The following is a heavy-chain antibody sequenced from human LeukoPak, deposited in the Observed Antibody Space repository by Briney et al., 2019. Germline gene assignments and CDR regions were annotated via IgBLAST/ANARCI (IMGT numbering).Heavy chain of an antibody. CDR3: ARTPGYYHGYDYYFDS. Sequence: PGGSPRLSCAASGFTFSSCSMSWVRQSPGKGLEWISYITGGSDSIYYADSVKGRFTISRDNAENSVYLQMNSLRAEDTAVYLCARTPGYYHGYDYYFDSWGQGALVTVSS. CDR2: ITGGSDSI. V-gene: IGHV3-48*04. CDR1: GFTFSSCS. D-gene: IGHD5-18*01. J-gene: IGHJ4*02.